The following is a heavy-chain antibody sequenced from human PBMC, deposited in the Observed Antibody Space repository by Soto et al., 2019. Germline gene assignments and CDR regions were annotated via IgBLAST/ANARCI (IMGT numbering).Heavy chain of an antibody. CDR1: GFTFSNAW. J-gene: IGHJ3*02. D-gene: IGHD2-2*02. CDR2: IKSKTDGGTT. Sequence: EVQLVESGGGLVKPGGSLSLSCAAYGFTFSNAWMSWVRQATGKGMEWVGRIKSKTDGGTTDYAAPVKGRFTISRDDSKYTRYLHMTSLKTEDTAVYYCTTDWGLPVAIFAFDIWCQETMVTVSS. CDR3: TTDWGLPVAIFAFDI. V-gene: IGHV3-15*01.